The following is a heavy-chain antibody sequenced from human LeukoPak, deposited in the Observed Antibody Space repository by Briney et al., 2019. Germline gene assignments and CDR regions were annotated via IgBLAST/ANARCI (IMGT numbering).Heavy chain of an antibody. D-gene: IGHD1-20*01. CDR1: GFIFRNYG. CDR3: ARYQMTNWNDPYYYYYGMDV. Sequence: GGSLRLSCAASGFIFRNYGMNWVRQAPGKGLEWVSGIYTNGNTRYADSVRGRFTISRDNSKNTLYLQMHSLRVDDTAVYYCARYQMTNWNDPYYYYYGMDVWGQGTTVTVSS. J-gene: IGHJ6*02. V-gene: IGHV3-23*05. CDR2: IYTNGNT.